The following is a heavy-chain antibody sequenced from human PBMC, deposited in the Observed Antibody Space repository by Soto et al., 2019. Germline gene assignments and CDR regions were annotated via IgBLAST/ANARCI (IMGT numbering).Heavy chain of an antibody. Sequence: KSGGSLRLSCAASGFTFSSYSMNWVRQAPGKGLEWVSSISTSSNYIYYADSVKGRFTISRDNAKNSLYLQMHSLRAEDTAVYYCGRVGYSGIYYVPFDSWGQGTLVTVSS. CDR3: GRVGYSGIYYVPFDS. V-gene: IGHV3-21*01. CDR2: ISTSSNYI. J-gene: IGHJ4*02. D-gene: IGHD1-26*01. CDR1: GFTFSSYS.